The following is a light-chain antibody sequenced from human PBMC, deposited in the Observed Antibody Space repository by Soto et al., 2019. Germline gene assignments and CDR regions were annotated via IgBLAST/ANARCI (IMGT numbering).Light chain of an antibody. J-gene: IGLJ7*01. V-gene: IGLV2-23*02. CDR3: CSYGGSRAV. Sequence: QSALTQPASVSGSPGQSITISCTGTSSDVGSHNLVSWYQQHPGQAPKLMIYEVTKLPLGVSTRFSASKSVNTASLTISGRQAEDEADYYCCSYGGSRAVFGGGTQLTVL. CDR1: SSDVGSHNL. CDR2: EVT.